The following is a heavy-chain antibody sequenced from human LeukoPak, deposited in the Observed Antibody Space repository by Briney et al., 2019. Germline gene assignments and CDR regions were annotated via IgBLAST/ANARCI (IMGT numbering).Heavy chain of an antibody. J-gene: IGHJ4*01. Sequence: GSLRLSCAASGFTFSSYAMSWVRQAPGKGLEWIGSISYSGSTFYNPSLKSRVTISVDTSQNQFSLKLSSVTAADTAVYYCVSKQWVWYYFDSWGQGTLVTVSS. D-gene: IGHD6-19*01. CDR2: ISYSGST. V-gene: IGHV4-39*01. CDR3: VSKQWVWYYFDS. CDR1: GFTFSSYA.